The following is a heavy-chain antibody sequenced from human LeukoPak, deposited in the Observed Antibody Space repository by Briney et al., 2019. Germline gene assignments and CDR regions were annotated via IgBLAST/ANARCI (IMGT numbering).Heavy chain of an antibody. D-gene: IGHD3-22*01. CDR1: GGSISSYY. V-gene: IGHV4-59*08. Sequence: SETLSLTCTVSGGSISSYYWSWIRPPPGKGLEWIGYIYYSGSTNYNPSLKSRVTISVDTSKNQFSLKLSSVTAADTAVYFCARGPYSYDSSGAFDIWGQGTMVTVSS. J-gene: IGHJ3*02. CDR3: ARGPYSYDSSGAFDI. CDR2: IYYSGST.